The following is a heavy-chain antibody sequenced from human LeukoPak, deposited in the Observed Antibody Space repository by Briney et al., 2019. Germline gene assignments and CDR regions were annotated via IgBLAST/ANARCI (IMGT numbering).Heavy chain of an antibody. Sequence: GALRLSCAASGFTVSSNYMSWVRQAPGKGLELISVIYSGGSTYYADSVKGRFTISRDNSKNTLYLQMDTLRVEDTAVYYCASSTTRGITSSYAYHMDVWGRGTTVTVSS. D-gene: IGHD1-20*01. CDR2: IYSGGST. CDR3: ASSTTRGITSSYAYHMDV. CDR1: GFTVSSNY. V-gene: IGHV3-66*01. J-gene: IGHJ6*03.